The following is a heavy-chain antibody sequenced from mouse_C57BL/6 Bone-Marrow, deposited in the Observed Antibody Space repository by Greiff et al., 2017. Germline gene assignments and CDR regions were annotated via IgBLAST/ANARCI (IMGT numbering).Heavy chain of an antibody. D-gene: IGHD1-1*01. CDR2: INSGGTNT. Sequence: EVQLVESGGDLVKPGGSLKLSCAASGFTFSDYGMSWVRQTPDKRLEWVATINSGGTNTYSPDSLKGRFTISRDDAMDTLYLQMSSLKSEDTALYYCARHGLLRAMDYWGQGASVTVSS. J-gene: IGHJ4*01. CDR1: GFTFSDYG. V-gene: IGHV5-6*01. CDR3: ARHGLLRAMDY.